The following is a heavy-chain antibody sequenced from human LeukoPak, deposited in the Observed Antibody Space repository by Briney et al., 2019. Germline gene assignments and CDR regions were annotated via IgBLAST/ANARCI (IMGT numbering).Heavy chain of an antibody. Sequence: PGGSLRLSCAASGFIFSSYWMGWVRQAPGRGLEWVANIKQDGSDKQYVGSVKGRFTISRDNAKNSLYLQMHSLRAEDTAVYYCVTTTRSSGHDYWGQGTPVTVSS. J-gene: IGHJ4*02. CDR3: VTTTRSSGHDY. V-gene: IGHV3-7*01. CDR2: IKQDGSDK. CDR1: GFIFSSYW. D-gene: IGHD6-19*01.